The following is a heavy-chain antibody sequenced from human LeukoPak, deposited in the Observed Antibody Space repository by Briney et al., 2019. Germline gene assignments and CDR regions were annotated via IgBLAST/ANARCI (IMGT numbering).Heavy chain of an antibody. CDR2: IRYDGNNK. CDR3: SRLRGDY. CDR1: GFSFSHNG. D-gene: IGHD4-17*01. V-gene: IGHV3-30*02. Sequence: GGSLRLSCTASGFSFSHNGMHWVRQAPGKGLKWVAFIRYDGNNKYYADSVKGRFTISRDNSKNTLYLQMNSLRAEDTAVYYCSRLRGDYWGQGTLVTVSS. J-gene: IGHJ4*02.